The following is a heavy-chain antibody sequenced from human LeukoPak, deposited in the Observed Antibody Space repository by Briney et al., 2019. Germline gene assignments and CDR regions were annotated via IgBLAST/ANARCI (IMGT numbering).Heavy chain of an antibody. Sequence: PGGSLRLSCAASGFSFSTYGMIWVRQAPGKGLEWISYISSSSKIIHYADSVKGRFTISRDNAKNSLYLQLSSLRAEDTAVYYCAREPGLKRAAACGDHWGQGTLVIVSS. D-gene: IGHD6-13*01. J-gene: IGHJ4*02. CDR1: GFSFSTYG. CDR2: ISSSSKII. V-gene: IGHV3-48*01. CDR3: AREPGLKRAAACGDH.